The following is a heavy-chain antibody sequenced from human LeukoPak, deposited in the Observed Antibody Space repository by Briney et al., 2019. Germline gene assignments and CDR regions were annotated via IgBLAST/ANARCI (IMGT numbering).Heavy chain of an antibody. Sequence: LSLTCAVYGGSFSGYYWSWIRQAPGKGLEWVSYISSSGSTIYYADSVKGRFTISRDNAKNSLYLQMNSLRAEDTAVYYCARVLTTGNLNWFDPWGQGTLVTVSS. CDR3: ARVLTTGNLNWFDP. CDR1: GGSFSGYY. J-gene: IGHJ5*02. CDR2: ISSSGSTI. V-gene: IGHV3-11*04. D-gene: IGHD4-17*01.